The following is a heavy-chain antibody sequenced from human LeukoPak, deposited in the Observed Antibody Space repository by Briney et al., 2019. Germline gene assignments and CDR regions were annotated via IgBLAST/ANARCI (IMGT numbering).Heavy chain of an antibody. CDR2: LYYSGST. D-gene: IGHD6-19*01. J-gene: IGHJ4*02. V-gene: IGHV4-39*01. Sequence: PSETLSLTCTVSGGSISSSSYYWGWIRQPPGKGLEWIGSLYYSGSTHYNPSLKSRVTISVDTAKSQVSLKVRSVTAADTAVYYCARQGQWPDYWGQGTLVTVSS. CDR1: GGSISSSSYY. CDR3: ARQGQWPDY.